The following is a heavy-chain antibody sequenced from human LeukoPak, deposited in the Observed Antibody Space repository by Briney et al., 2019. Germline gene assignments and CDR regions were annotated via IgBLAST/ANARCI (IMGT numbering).Heavy chain of an antibody. CDR1: GYTFTGYY. CDR3: ATDEIMVRGVWNY. J-gene: IGHJ4*02. CDR2: FDPEDGET. D-gene: IGHD3-10*01. V-gene: IGHV1-24*01. Sequence: GASVKVSCTASGYTFTGYYMHWVRQAPGKGLEWMGGFDPEDGETIYAQKFQGRVTMTEDTSTDTAYMELSSLRSEDTAVYYCATDEIMVRGVWNYWGQGTLVTVSS.